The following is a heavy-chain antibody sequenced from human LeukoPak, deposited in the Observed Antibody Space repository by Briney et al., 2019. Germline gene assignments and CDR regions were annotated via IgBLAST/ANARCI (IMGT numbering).Heavy chain of an antibody. CDR3: ARVVPAAIDWFDP. J-gene: IGHJ5*02. CDR2: ISSSSSYI. CDR1: GFTFSSYS. V-gene: IGHV3-21*01. Sequence: PGGSLRLSCAASGFTFSSYSMNWVRQAPGKGLEWVSSISSSSSYIYYADSVKGRFTISRDNAKNSLYLQMNSLRAEDTAVYYCARVVPAAIDWFDPWGQGTLVTVSS. D-gene: IGHD2-2*01.